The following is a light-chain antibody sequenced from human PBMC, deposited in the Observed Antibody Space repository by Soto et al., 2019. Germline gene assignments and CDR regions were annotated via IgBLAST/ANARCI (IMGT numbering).Light chain of an antibody. CDR1: QSVGSN. CDR3: QQYKIWPVG. CDR2: GAS. V-gene: IGKV3-15*01. J-gene: IGKJ4*01. Sequence: EIVMTQSPSTLSASPGERAALSCRASQSVGSNLAWYQQKPGQAPRLLIYGASTRATASAARFSGSGSGTEFTLTISSLQSEDFAVYYCQQYKIWPVGFGGGTKVEIK.